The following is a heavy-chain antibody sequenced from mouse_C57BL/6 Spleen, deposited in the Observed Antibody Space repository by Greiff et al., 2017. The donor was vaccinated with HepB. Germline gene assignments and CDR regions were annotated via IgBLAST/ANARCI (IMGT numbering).Heavy chain of an antibody. CDR2: INTNYGTT. CDR1: GYSFTDYN. V-gene: IGHV1-39*01. J-gene: IGHJ1*03. CDR3: AKYDGYSYWYFDV. Sequence: VQLQQSGPELVKPGASVKISCKASGYSFTDYNMNWVKRSNGKSLEWIGVINTNYGTTSYNQKFKGKATLTVDQSSTTAYMQLNSLTSEDSAVYYCAKYDGYSYWYFDVWGTGTTVTVSS. D-gene: IGHD2-3*01.